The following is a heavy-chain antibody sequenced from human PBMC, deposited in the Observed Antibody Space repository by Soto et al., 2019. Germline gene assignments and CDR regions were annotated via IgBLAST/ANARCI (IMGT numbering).Heavy chain of an antibody. CDR2: INSDGSVS. D-gene: IGHD2-15*01. CDR3: ARGDCVGGTCYSLAGSFYYYMDV. J-gene: IGHJ6*03. CDR1: GFTFSNYW. Sequence: EVQLVESGGGLVQPGGSLRLSCVASGFTFSNYWMYWVRQAPGEGLVWVSRINSDGSVSSYADSVKGRLTISRDNVKNTLYLQMEGQRAEDTAVYYCARGDCVGGTCYSLAGSFYYYMDVWGKGTTVTVFS. V-gene: IGHV3-74*01.